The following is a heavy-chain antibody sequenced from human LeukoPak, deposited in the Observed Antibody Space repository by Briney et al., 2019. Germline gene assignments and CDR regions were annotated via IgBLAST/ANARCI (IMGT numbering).Heavy chain of an antibody. Sequence: GGSLRLSLAASGFTFSSYAMSWVRKAPGKGLEWVSAISGSGGSTYYADSVKGRFTISRDNSKNTLYLQMNSLRAEDTAVYYCAKDWQQLEIEYFQHWGQGTLVTVSS. J-gene: IGHJ1*01. CDR1: GFTFSSYA. CDR2: ISGSGGST. D-gene: IGHD6-13*01. CDR3: AKDWQQLEIEYFQH. V-gene: IGHV3-23*01.